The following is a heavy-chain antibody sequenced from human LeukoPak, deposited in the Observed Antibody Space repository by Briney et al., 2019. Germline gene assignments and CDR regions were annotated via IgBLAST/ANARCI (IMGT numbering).Heavy chain of an antibody. V-gene: IGHV3-30*02. D-gene: IGHD2-15*01. Sequence: GGSLRLSCAASGFTFSSYGMSWVRQAPGKGLEWVAFIRYDGSNKYYADSVKGRFTISRDNSKNTLYLQMNSLRAEDTAVYYCAKDLGSRRGAFDIWGQGTMVTVSS. CDR2: IRYDGSNK. CDR1: GFTFSSYG. CDR3: AKDLGSRRGAFDI. J-gene: IGHJ3*02.